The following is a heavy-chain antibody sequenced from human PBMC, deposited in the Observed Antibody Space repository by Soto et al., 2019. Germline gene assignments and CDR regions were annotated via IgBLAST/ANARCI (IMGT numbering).Heavy chain of an antibody. D-gene: IGHD2-2*01. CDR1: GFTFSSYA. CDR3: AKVDGRDIVVVPAAPNYYYYYYGMDV. CDR2: ISGSGGST. J-gene: IGHJ6*02. V-gene: IGHV3-23*01. Sequence: GGSLRLSCAASGFTFSSYAMSWVRQAPGKGLEWVSAISGSGGSTYYADSVKGRFTISRDNSKNTLYLQMNSLRAEDTAVYYCAKVDGRDIVVVPAAPNYYYYYYGMDVWGQGTTVTVSS.